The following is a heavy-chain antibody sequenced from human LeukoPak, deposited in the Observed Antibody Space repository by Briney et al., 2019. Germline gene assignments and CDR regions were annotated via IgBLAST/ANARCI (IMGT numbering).Heavy chain of an antibody. V-gene: IGHV3-15*01. CDR1: GFIFSHAW. D-gene: IGHD6-25*01. CDR2: IKSKTDGETT. CDR3: TTDHLPKADSFDY. Sequence: PGGSLRLSCAASGFIFSHAWMSWVRQAPGKGLEWVGRIKSKTDGETTDYAAPVKGRITISRDDSKNTLYLQLNTLKTEDTAVYYCTTDHLPKADSFDYWGQGTLVTVSS. J-gene: IGHJ4*02.